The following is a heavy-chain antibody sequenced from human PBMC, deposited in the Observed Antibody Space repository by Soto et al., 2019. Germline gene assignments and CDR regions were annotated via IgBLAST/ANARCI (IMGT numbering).Heavy chain of an antibody. V-gene: IGHV3-30*18. CDR3: AKGPYIWKDDLLAEYFQP. Sequence: GGSLRLSCAASGFTFSSYGMHWVRQAPGKGLEWVAVISYDGSNKYYADSVKGRFTISRDNSKNTLYLQMNSLRAEDTAVYYCAKGPYIWKDDLLAEYFQPRAQGTLVPVSS. D-gene: IGHD1-1*01. J-gene: IGHJ1*01. CDR2: ISYDGSNK. CDR1: GFTFSSYG.